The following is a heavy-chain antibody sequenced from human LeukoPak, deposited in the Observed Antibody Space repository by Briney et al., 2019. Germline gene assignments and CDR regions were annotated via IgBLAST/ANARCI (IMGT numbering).Heavy chain of an antibody. CDR1: GFTFSTYA. V-gene: IGHV3-23*01. J-gene: IGHJ4*02. D-gene: IGHD5-18*01. CDR3: AKYMDTTMLILFHY. Sequence: GGSLRLSCAASGFTFSTYAMSWVRQAPGKGLEWVSATSGSGGSTYYADSVKGRFSISRDNSKNTLYLQMNSLRAEDTAVYYCAKYMDTTMLILFHYWGQGTLVTVSS. CDR2: TSGSGGST.